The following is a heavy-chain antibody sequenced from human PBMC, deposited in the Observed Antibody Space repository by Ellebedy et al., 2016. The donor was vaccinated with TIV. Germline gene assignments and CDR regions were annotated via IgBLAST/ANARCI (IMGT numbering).Heavy chain of an antibody. CDR2: INHSGST. J-gene: IGHJ4*02. D-gene: IGHD2-21*02. Sequence: SETLSLTXTVSGGSISSSSYYWGWIRQPPGKGLEWIGEINHSGSTNYNPSLKSRVTISVDTSKNQFSLKLSSVTAADTAVYYCAGIRGDCYHVDYWGQGTLVTVSS. CDR3: AGIRGDCYHVDY. CDR1: GGSISSSSYY. V-gene: IGHV4-39*07.